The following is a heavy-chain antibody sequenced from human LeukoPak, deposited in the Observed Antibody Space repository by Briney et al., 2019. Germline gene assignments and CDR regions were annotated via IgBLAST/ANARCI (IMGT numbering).Heavy chain of an antibody. Sequence: GGSLRLSCAASGFTFSIYSMNWVRQAPGKGLEWVSFISGSSSSTFCTDSVKGRFTVSRDNAKNSLYLQMNSLRDEDTAVYYCARNPGGIGDYWGQGTLVTVSS. J-gene: IGHJ4*02. D-gene: IGHD4-23*01. CDR3: ARNPGGIGDY. CDR1: GFTFSIYS. V-gene: IGHV3-48*02. CDR2: ISGSSSST.